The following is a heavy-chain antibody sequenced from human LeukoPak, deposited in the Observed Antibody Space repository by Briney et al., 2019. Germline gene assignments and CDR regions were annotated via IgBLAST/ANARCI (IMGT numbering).Heavy chain of an antibody. D-gene: IGHD6-19*01. CDR2: ISGSGGSA. V-gene: IGHV3-23*01. Sequence: GGSLRLFCAASGFTFSSYAMSWVRQAPGKGLEWVSAISGSGGSAYYADSVKGRFTISRDNSKNTLYLQMNSLRAEDTAVYYCAKSDSGWRVNTFDIWGQGTMVTVSS. CDR1: GFTFSSYA. CDR3: AKSDSGWRVNTFDI. J-gene: IGHJ3*02.